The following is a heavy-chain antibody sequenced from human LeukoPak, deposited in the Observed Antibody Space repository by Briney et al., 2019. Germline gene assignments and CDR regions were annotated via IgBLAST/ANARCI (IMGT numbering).Heavy chain of an antibody. CDR3: ASRSVVPAAPFDP. D-gene: IGHD2-2*01. Sequence: SVKVSCNASGGTFSSYAISWVRQAPGQGLEWMGRIIPILGIANYAQKFQGRVTITADKSTSTAYMELSSLRSEDTAVYYCASRSVVPAAPFDPWGQGTLVTVSS. CDR2: IIPILGIA. CDR1: GGTFSSYA. J-gene: IGHJ5*02. V-gene: IGHV1-69*04.